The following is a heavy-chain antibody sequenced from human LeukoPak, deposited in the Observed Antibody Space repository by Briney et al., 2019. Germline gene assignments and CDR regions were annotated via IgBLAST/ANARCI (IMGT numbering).Heavy chain of an antibody. CDR1: GFTFYNYA. D-gene: IGHD4-17*01. CDR3: AKLKGIATMTD. V-gene: IGHV3-23*01. CDR2: ISGSGGAT. J-gene: IGHJ4*02. Sequence: GGSLRLSCAASGFTFYNYAMTWVRQAPGKGLEWVSTISGSGGATYYADSVKGRFTICRDNSKNTLFLHTNSLRVEDTALYYCAKLKGIATMTDWGQGTLVTVSS.